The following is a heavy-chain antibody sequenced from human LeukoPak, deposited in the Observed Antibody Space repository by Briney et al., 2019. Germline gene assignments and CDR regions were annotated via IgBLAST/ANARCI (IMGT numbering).Heavy chain of an antibody. CDR1: GFTFSSYA. V-gene: IGHV3-23*01. Sequence: PGGSLRLSCAASGFTFSSYAMSWVRQAPGKGLEWVSAISGSGGSTYYADSVKGRFTISRDNSKNTLYLQMNSLRAEDTAVYYCASLLLLWFGEFPRNDAFDIWGQGTMVTVSS. D-gene: IGHD3-10*01. CDR2: ISGSGGST. CDR3: ASLLLLWFGEFPRNDAFDI. J-gene: IGHJ3*02.